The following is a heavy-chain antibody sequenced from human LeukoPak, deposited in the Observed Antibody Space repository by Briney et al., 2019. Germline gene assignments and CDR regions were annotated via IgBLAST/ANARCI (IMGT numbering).Heavy chain of an antibody. CDR2: ISGSGGST. V-gene: IGHV3-23*01. CDR3: AKGRLSLRWFGELF. Sequence: GGSLRLSCAASGFTFSSYAMSWVRQAPGKGLEWVSAISGSGGSTYYADSVKGRFTISRDNSKNTLYLQMNSLRAEDTAVYYCAKGRLSLRWFGELFWGQGTLVTVSS. J-gene: IGHJ4*02. D-gene: IGHD3-10*01. CDR1: GFTFSSYA.